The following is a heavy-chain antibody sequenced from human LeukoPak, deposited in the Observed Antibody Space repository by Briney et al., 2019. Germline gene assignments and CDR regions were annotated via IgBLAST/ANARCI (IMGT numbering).Heavy chain of an antibody. J-gene: IGHJ4*02. V-gene: IGHV1-69*13. Sequence: SVKVSCKASGGTFGSYAISWVRQAPGQGLEWMGGIIPIFGTANYAQKFQGRVTITADESTSTAYMELSSLRSEDTAVYYCARAGGSSYQDFDYWGQGTLVTVSS. D-gene: IGHD6-13*01. CDR2: IIPIFGTA. CDR1: GGTFGSYA. CDR3: ARAGGSSYQDFDY.